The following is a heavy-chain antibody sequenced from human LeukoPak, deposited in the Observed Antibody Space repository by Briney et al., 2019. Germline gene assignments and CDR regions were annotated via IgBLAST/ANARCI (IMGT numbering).Heavy chain of an antibody. CDR1: GFTLSSYA. D-gene: IGHD2-21*02. Sequence: GGSLRLSCAASGFTLSSYAMNWVRQAPGRGLEWISYISHSSSSIYYADSVKGRFTVSRDNAKNSLSLQMNSLRDEDTAVYYCARSLVTACRLPDHWGQGILVTVSS. CDR2: ISHSSSSI. CDR3: ARSLVTACRLPDH. V-gene: IGHV3-48*02. J-gene: IGHJ5*02.